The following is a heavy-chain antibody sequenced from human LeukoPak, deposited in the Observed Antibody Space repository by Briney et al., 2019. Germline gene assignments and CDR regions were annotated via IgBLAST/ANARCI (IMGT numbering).Heavy chain of an antibody. V-gene: IGHV3-33*01. CDR1: GFTFSSSG. J-gene: IGHJ4*02. CDR3: ARDRGSSGYLYYFDY. CDR2: IWYDGGNK. D-gene: IGHD3-22*01. Sequence: PGRSLRLSCAASGFTFSSSGMHWVRQAPGKGLEWVAVIWYDGGNKYYTDSVKGRFTISRDNSKNTLYLQMNSLRAEDTALYYCARDRGSSGYLYYFDYWGQGTLVTVSS.